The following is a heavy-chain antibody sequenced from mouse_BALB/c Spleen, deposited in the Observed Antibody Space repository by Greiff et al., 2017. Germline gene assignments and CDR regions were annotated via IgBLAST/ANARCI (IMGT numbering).Heavy chain of an antibody. CDR3: TRDRDYGVDY. V-gene: IGHV5-6-4*01. CDR1: GFTFSSYT. CDR2: ISSGGSYT. J-gene: IGHJ2*01. Sequence: EVMLVESGGGLVKPGGSLKLSCAASGFTFSSYTMSWVRQTPEKRLEWVATISSGGSYTYYPDSVKGRFTISRDNAKNTLYLQMSSLKSEDTAMYYCTRDRDYGVDYWGQGTTLTVSS. D-gene: IGHD1-1*02.